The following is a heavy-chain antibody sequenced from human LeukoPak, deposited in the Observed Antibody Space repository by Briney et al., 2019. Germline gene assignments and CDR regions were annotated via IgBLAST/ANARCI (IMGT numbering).Heavy chain of an antibody. CDR3: AKSHVSTATGTGRYFDY. V-gene: IGHV3-23*01. D-gene: IGHD3-9*01. CDR1: GLTFSNSA. Sequence: GGSLRLSCAVSGLTFSNSAMSWVRQAPGKGLEWVSAISVGSDVIYYADSVKGRFAISRDNSKHTVYLQMDSLRAEDTAVYYCAKSHVSTATGTGRYFDYWGQGTLVTVSS. J-gene: IGHJ4*02. CDR2: ISVGSDVI.